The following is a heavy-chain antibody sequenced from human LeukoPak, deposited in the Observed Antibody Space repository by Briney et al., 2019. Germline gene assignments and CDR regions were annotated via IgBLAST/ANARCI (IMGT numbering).Heavy chain of an antibody. J-gene: IGHJ4*02. Sequence: GGSLRLSCAASGFTFSSYAMHWVRQAPGKGLEWVAVISYDGSNKYYADSVKGRFTISRDNSKSTLYLQMNSLRAEDTAVYYCARDPVLRIAVAGSYFDYWGQGTLVTVSS. V-gene: IGHV3-30*04. CDR3: ARDPVLRIAVAGSYFDY. D-gene: IGHD6-19*01. CDR1: GFTFSSYA. CDR2: ISYDGSNK.